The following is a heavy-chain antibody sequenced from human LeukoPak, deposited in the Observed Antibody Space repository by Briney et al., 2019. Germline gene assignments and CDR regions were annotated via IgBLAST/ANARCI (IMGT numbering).Heavy chain of an antibody. D-gene: IGHD2-2*01. Sequence: GGSLRLSCAGSGFTSSIYWMSWVRQARGKGLGWVAKIKQVGVEKYYGDSVKGRFTISRDNAKNALYLQMNSLRAEDTAVYYCVREGAHCSATSCYGFRAFDIWGQGTMVTVSS. CDR2: IKQVGVEK. CDR1: GFTSSIYW. V-gene: IGHV3-7*01. J-gene: IGHJ3*02. CDR3: VREGAHCSATSCYGFRAFDI.